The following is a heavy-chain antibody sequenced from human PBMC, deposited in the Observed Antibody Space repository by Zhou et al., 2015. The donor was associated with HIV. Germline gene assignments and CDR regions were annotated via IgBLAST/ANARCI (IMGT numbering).Heavy chain of an antibody. CDR2: IIPIFGTT. D-gene: IGHD3-22*01. CDR3: ARSYYDRDGYYPDF. Sequence: QVQLVQSGAEVKKPGSSVKVSCEASGGTLSSSSVSWVRQAPGQGLEWVGGIIPIFGTTNYTEKFQDRLTIAADKLTTTVYMQLISLTSEDTAVFYCARSYYDRDGYYPDFWGQGTLVTVSS. J-gene: IGHJ4*02. V-gene: IGHV1-69*06. CDR1: GGTLSSSS.